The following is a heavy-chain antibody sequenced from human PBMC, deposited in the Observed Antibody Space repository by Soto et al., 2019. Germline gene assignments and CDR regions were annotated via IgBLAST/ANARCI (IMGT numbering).Heavy chain of an antibody. J-gene: IGHJ6*02. V-gene: IGHV3-30*03. Sequence: PGGSLRLSCAASGFTFSSYGMHWVRQAPGKGLEWVAVISYDGSNKYYADSVKGRFTISRDNSKNTLYLQMNSLRAEDTAVYYCTLDYDSSGYYYYTVDVWGQGTTVTVSS. CDR2: ISYDGSNK. CDR3: TLDYDSSGYYYYTVDV. CDR1: GFTFSSYG. D-gene: IGHD3-22*01.